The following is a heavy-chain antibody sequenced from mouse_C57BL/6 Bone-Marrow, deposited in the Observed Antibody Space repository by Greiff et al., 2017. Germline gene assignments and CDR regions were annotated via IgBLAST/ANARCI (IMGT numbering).Heavy chain of an antibody. CDR1: GFTFSDYY. V-gene: IGHV5-12*01. CDR2: ISNGGGST. J-gene: IGHJ3*01. CDR3: ARQEGAY. Sequence: EVKLMESGGGLVQPGGSLKLSCAASGFTFSDYYMYWVRQTPEKRLEWVAYISNGGGSTYYPDTVKGRFTLSRDNAKNTLYLQMSRLKSEDTAMYYCARQEGAYWGQGTLVTVSA.